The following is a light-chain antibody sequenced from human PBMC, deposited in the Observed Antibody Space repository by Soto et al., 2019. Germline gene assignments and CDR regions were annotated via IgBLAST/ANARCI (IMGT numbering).Light chain of an antibody. Sequence: EIVLTQSPGTLSLSPGERATLSCRASQRVSSAFLAWYQQKPGQAPRLLIYGASSRATGIPDRFSGSGSGTDFTLTIRRLEAEDFAVYYCQQYGSSPYTFGQGTKLEIK. J-gene: IGKJ2*01. V-gene: IGKV3-20*01. CDR1: QRVSSAF. CDR2: GAS. CDR3: QQYGSSPYT.